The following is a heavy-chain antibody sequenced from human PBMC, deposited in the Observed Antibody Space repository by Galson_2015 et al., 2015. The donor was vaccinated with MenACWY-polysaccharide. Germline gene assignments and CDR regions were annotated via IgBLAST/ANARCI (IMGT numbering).Heavy chain of an antibody. D-gene: IGHD3-22*01. J-gene: IGHJ4*02. CDR3: ARGGDYYDSSGYSFDY. CDR2: IYYSGST. CDR1: GGSISSGGYY. Sequence: TLSLTCTVSGGSISSGGYYWSWIRQHPGQGLEWIGYIYYSGSTYYNPSLKSRVTISVDTSKNQFSLKLSSVTAADTAVYYCARGGDYYDSSGYSFDYWGQGTLVTVSS. V-gene: IGHV4-31*03.